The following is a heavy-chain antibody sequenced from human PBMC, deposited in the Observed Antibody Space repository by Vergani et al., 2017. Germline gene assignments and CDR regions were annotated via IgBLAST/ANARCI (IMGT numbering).Heavy chain of an antibody. CDR3: ARDTVTGSRYFDY. V-gene: IGHV3-30*02. Sequence: QVQLVESGGNLVQPGGSLRLSCGASGFTFSNYGMHWVRQAPGKGLEWVTFIRYDGSNTYYADSVKGRFTISRDNSKNTLFLQMNSLRPEDTAVYYCARDTVTGSRYFDYWGQGTLVTVSS. J-gene: IGHJ4*02. CDR2: IRYDGSNT. CDR1: GFTFSNYG. D-gene: IGHD6-19*01.